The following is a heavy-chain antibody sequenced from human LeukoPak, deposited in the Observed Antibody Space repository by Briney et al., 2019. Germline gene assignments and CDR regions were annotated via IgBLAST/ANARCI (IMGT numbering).Heavy chain of an antibody. CDR1: GFTFSNYA. D-gene: IGHD4-17*01. Sequence: GGSLRLSCAASGFTFSNYAIHWVRRAPGKGLEWVAVIRYDGSNKYYADSVKGRFTISRDNSKNTLYLQMNSLRAEDTAVYYCAKDYPIEAHYGDYRGYFDYWGQGTLVTVSS. CDR2: IRYDGSNK. CDR3: AKDYPIEAHYGDYRGYFDY. V-gene: IGHV3-30*02. J-gene: IGHJ4*02.